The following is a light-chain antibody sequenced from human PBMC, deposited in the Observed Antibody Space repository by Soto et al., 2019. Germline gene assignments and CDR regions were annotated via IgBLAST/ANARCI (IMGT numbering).Light chain of an antibody. CDR1: SSNIGSNY. V-gene: IGLV1-47*01. Sequence: QSVLTQPPSVSGTPGQRVTISCSGSSSNIGSNYVYWYQQFPGTAPKLLIYRNNQRPSGVPDRFSGSKSGTSASLAISGLRSEDEADYYCAAWDDSLSADVVFGGGTKLTVL. CDR2: RNN. J-gene: IGLJ2*01. CDR3: AAWDDSLSADVV.